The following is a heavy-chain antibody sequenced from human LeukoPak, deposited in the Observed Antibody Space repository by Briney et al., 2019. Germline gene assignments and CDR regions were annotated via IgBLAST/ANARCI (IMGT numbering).Heavy chain of an antibody. CDR3: AKAGPTSSWYQTFNC. CDR1: GFTFSSYA. J-gene: IGHJ4*02. CDR2: ISGSGGST. D-gene: IGHD6-13*01. V-gene: IGHV3-23*01. Sequence: GGSLRLSCAASGFTFSSYAMSRVRQAPGKGLEWVSAISGSGGSTYYADSVKGRFTISRDNARNSLYLQMNSLRPEDTALYYCAKAGPTSSWYQTFNCWGQGTLVTVSS.